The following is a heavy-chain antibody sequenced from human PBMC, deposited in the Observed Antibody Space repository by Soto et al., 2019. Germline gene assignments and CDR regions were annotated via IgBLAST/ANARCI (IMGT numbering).Heavy chain of an antibody. CDR1: GFTFSSYG. V-gene: IGHV3-33*01. CDR2: IWYDGSNK. CDR3: AREGWGDSGYDWERSEIDY. Sequence: GGSLRLSCAASGFTFSSYGMHWVRQAPGKGLEWVAVIWYDGSNKYYADSVKGRFTISRDNSKNTLYLQMNSLRAEDTAVYYCAREGWGDSGYDWERSEIDYWGQGTLVTVSS. D-gene: IGHD5-12*01. J-gene: IGHJ4*02.